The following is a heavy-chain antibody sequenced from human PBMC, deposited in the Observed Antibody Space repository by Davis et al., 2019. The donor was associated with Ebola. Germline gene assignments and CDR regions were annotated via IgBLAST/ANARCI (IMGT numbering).Heavy chain of an antibody. CDR2: IIPILGIA. D-gene: IGHD6-25*01. CDR1: GGTFSSYV. Sequence: AASVKVSCKASGGTFSSYVISWVRQAPGQGLEWMGRIIPILGIANYAQKFQGRVTITADKSTSTAYMELSSLRSEDTAVYYCARDSRPVSGDYYYYGMDVWGQGTTVTVSS. V-gene: IGHV1-69*04. CDR3: ARDSRPVSGDYYYYGMDV. J-gene: IGHJ6*02.